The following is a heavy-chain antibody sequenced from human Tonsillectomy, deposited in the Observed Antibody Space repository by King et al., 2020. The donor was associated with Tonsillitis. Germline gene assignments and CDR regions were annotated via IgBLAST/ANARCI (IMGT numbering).Heavy chain of an antibody. CDR1: GYTFTYFG. D-gene: IGHD5-12*01. J-gene: IGHJ4*02. Sequence: QLVQSGAEVKKPGASVKVSCKASGYTFTYFGISWVRQAPGQGLEWMGWISAYSGNTHYAQNLQGRVTLTTDTSMSTAYMDLRSLTSDDTAVYYCARDGGGYIDFDYWGQGTPVTVSA. V-gene: IGHV1-18*01. CDR2: ISAYSGNT. CDR3: ARDGGGYIDFDY.